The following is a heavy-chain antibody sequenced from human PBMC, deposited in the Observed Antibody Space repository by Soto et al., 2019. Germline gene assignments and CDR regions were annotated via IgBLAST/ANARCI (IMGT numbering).Heavy chain of an antibody. CDR2: IYYSGST. CDR3: ARGRRDGYNTYYFDY. V-gene: IGHV4-59*01. CDR1: GGSISSYY. Sequence: SETLSLTCTVSGGSISSYYWSWIRQPPGKGLEWIGYIYYSGSTNYNPSLKSRVTISVDTSKNQFSLKLSSVTAADTAVYYCARGRRDGYNTYYFDYWGQGTLVTVSS. J-gene: IGHJ4*02. D-gene: IGHD5-12*01.